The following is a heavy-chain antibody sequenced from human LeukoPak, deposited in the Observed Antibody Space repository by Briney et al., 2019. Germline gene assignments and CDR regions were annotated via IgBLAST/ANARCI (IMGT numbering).Heavy chain of an antibody. CDR1: GFTFSSAW. CDR2: IKSRTDGGTT. J-gene: IGHJ4*02. CDR3: ATEFYSNGYNY. V-gene: IGHV3-15*01. D-gene: IGHD5-24*01. Sequence: GGSLGLSCAGSGFTFSSAWMTWVRQTPGKGLEWVGHIKSRTDGGTTDYAAPVKGRFTVSRDDSTNMVYLQMNSLKTEDSAVYYCATEFYSNGYNYWGQGILVTVSS.